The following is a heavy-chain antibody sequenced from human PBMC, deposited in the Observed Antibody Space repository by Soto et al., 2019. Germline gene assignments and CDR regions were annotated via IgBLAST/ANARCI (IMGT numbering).Heavy chain of an antibody. D-gene: IGHD4-17*01. CDR3: ARTLYGDNVDY. J-gene: IGHJ4*02. V-gene: IGHV1-8*01. CDR2: MNPNSGNT. Sequence: ASVTVSCKDSVYTITRYDINWVRQAPGQGLEWMGWMNPNSGNTGYAQKFQGRVTMTRNTSISTAYMELSSLRSEDTAVYYCARTLYGDNVDYWGQGTLVTVSS. CDR1: VYTITRYD.